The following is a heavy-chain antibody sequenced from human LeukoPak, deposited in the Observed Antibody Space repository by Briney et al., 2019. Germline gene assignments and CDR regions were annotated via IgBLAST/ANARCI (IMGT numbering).Heavy chain of an antibody. CDR3: AKWFPGNMDV. D-gene: IGHD3-22*01. CDR1: GFTFNRHE. Sequence: GGSLRLSCEASGFTFNRHEFIWVRQAPGKGLEWVSYIHTSASTTYYADSVRGRFSISRDNAKSSLYLQMNSLRAEDTAVYYCAKWFPGNMDVWGKGTTVTVSS. V-gene: IGHV3-48*03. CDR2: IHTSASTT. J-gene: IGHJ6*04.